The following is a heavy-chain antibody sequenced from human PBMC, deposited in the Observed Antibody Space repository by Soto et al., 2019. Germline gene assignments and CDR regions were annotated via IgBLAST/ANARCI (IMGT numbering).Heavy chain of an antibody. CDR3: ARGPTTATPDYYYYMDV. D-gene: IGHD2-2*01. Sequence: PSDTLSLTCSLLRPSITSSYWSWISQTTRSGLEWIGYIYYSGSTNYNPSLKSRVTISVDTSKNQFSLKLSSVTAADTAVYYCARGPTTATPDYYYYMDVWGKGTTVTVSS. V-gene: IGHV4-59*08. CDR1: RPSITSSY. J-gene: IGHJ6*03. CDR2: IYYSGST.